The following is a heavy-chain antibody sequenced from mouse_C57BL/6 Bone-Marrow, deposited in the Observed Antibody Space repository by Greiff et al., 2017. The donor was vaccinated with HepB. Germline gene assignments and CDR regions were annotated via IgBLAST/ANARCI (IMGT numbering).Heavy chain of an antibody. Sequence: VKLVESDAELVKPGASVKISCKVSGYTFTDHTIHWMKQRPEQGLEWIGYIYPRDGSTKYNEKFKGKATLTADKSSSTAYMQLNSLTSEDSAVYFCARGGGSSYAYYFDYWGQGTTLTVSS. V-gene: IGHV1-78*01. D-gene: IGHD1-1*01. J-gene: IGHJ2*01. CDR2: IYPRDGST. CDR3: ARGGGSSYAYYFDY. CDR1: GYTFTDHT.